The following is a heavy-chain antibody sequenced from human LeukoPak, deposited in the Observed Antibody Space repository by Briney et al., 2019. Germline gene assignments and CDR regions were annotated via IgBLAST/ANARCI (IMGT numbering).Heavy chain of an antibody. CDR3: ARDGSSTWYYFDY. Sequence: ASVKVSCKASGGTFSSYAISWVRQAPGQGPEWMGWISVHNGNTNYAQKVQGRVTMTTDTSTSTATMELRSLRSDDTAVYYCARDGSSTWYYFDYWGQGSLVTVSS. J-gene: IGHJ4*02. D-gene: IGHD6-13*01. CDR2: ISVHNGNT. V-gene: IGHV1-18*01. CDR1: GGTFSSYA.